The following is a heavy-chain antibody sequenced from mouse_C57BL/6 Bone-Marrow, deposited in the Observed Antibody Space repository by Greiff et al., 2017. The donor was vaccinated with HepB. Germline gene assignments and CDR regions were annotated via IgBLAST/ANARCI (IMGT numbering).Heavy chain of an antibody. D-gene: IGHD1-1*01. J-gene: IGHJ3*01. CDR1: GFTFSDYG. CDR2: ISSGSSTI. CDR3: ARGCYYYGSWFAY. V-gene: IGHV5-17*01. Sequence: EVQLVESGGGLVKPGGSLKLSCAASGFTFSDYGMHWVRQAPVKGLEWVAYISSGSSTIYYADTVKGRFTISRDNAKNTLFLQMTSLRSEDTAMYYCARGCYYYGSWFAYWGQGTLVTVSA.